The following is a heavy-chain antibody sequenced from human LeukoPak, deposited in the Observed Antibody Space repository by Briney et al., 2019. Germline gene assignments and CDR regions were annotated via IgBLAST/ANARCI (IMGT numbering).Heavy chain of an antibody. CDR2: INHSGST. J-gene: IGHJ4*02. D-gene: IGHD2-15*01. V-gene: IGHV4-34*01. Sequence: GSLRLSCTASGFTFGDYAMSWFRQAPGKGLEWIGEINHSGSTNYNPSLKSRVTISVDTSKNQFSLKLSSVTAADTAVFYCARASLYCSGGSCYSPYYFDYWGQGTLVTVSS. CDR1: GFTFGDYA. CDR3: ARASLYCSGGSCYSPYYFDY.